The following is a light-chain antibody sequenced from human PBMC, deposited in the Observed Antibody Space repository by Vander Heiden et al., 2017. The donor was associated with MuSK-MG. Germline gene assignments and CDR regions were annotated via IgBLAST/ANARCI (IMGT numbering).Light chain of an antibody. CDR3: QQDNNWTPWT. Sequence: IVITQPPATLSVSPEQIAILPCWASQSVSRNFARYQQKQGQDPRHLIYDASTRDTGIAARFSGSGCGKKFTLTISSMQSEDFAVYYCQQDNNWTPWTFGQGTKVEIK. V-gene: IGKV3-15*01. CDR1: QSVSRN. CDR2: DAS. J-gene: IGKJ1*01.